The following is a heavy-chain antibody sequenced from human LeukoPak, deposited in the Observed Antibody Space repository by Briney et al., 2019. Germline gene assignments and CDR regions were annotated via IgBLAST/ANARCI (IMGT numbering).Heavy chain of an antibody. J-gene: IGHJ4*02. CDR1: GFTFSSYG. CDR2: ISYDGSNK. CDR3: ARDQMGGADYSGS. D-gene: IGHD1-26*01. Sequence: PGGSLRLSCAASGFTFSSYGMHWVRQAPGEGLEWVAVISYDGSNKYYADSVKGRFTISRDNSKNTLYLQMNSLRAEDTAVYYCARDQMGGADYSGSWGQGTLVTVSS. V-gene: IGHV3-30*03.